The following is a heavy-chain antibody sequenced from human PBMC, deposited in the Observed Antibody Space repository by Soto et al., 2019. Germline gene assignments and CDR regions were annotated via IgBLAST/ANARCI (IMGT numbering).Heavy chain of an antibody. Sequence: GGSIRLSCAASGFTFSSYGMHWVRQSPGKGLEWVAVIWYDGGNKYYADSVKGRFNISRDNSKNTLYLQMNSLRAEDTAVFFCARGAVVVTAILPRQYYFDYWGQGTLVTVSS. CDR3: ARGAVVVTAILPRQYYFDY. CDR2: IWYDGGNK. D-gene: IGHD2-21*02. J-gene: IGHJ4*02. CDR1: GFTFSSYG. V-gene: IGHV3-33*01.